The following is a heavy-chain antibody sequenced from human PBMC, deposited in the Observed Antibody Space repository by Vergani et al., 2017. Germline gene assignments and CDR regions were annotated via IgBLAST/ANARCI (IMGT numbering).Heavy chain of an antibody. J-gene: IGHJ4*02. V-gene: IGHV3-13*01. Sequence: EVQLVESGGGLVQPGGSLRLSCAASGFTFSSYDMHWVRQATGKGLEWVSAIGTAGDTYYPGSVKGRFTISRENAKNSLYLQMNSLRAEDTAVYYCARYYYDSSGYQHYYFDYWGQGTLVTVSS. CDR2: IGTAGDT. CDR1: GFTFSSYD. D-gene: IGHD3-22*01. CDR3: ARYYYDSSGYQHYYFDY.